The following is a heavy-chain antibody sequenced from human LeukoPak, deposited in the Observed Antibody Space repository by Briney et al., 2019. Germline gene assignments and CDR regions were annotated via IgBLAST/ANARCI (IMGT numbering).Heavy chain of an antibody. CDR1: GGSFSGYY. CDR3: ARESEQLIDY. CDR2: IYYSGST. V-gene: IGHV4-59*01. J-gene: IGHJ4*02. Sequence: SETLSLTCAVYGGSFSGYYWSWIRQPPGKGLEWIGYIYYSGSTNYNPSLKSRVTISVDTSKNQFSLKLSSVTAADTAVYYCARESEQLIDYWGQGTLVTVSS. D-gene: IGHD6-19*01.